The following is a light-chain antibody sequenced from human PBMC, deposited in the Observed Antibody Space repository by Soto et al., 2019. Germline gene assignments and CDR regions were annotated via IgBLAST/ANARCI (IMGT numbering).Light chain of an antibody. CDR2: AAS. CDR1: QGIRND. V-gene: IGKV1-6*01. Sequence: KITQSPSSLSASVGDRVTITCRASQGIRNDLGWYQQKPGQAPKLLIFAASSLQVGVPSRFSGSGSGTDFTLTISCLQSEDFATYYCQQYYSYLSITFGQGTRLEIK. CDR3: QQYYSYLSIT. J-gene: IGKJ5*01.